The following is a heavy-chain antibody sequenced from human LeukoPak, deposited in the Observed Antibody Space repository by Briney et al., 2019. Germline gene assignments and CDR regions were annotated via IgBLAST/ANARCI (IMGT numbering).Heavy chain of an antibody. CDR1: GGSFSGYY. CDR3: ARDRNIAVAGTRYFDY. CDR2: INHSGST. Sequence: PSETLSLTCAVYGGSFSGYYWSWIRQPPGKGLEWIGEINHSGSTNYNPSLKSRVTISVDTSKNQFSLKLSSVTAADTAVYYCARDRNIAVAGTRYFDYWGQGTLVTVSS. J-gene: IGHJ4*02. V-gene: IGHV4-34*01. D-gene: IGHD6-19*01.